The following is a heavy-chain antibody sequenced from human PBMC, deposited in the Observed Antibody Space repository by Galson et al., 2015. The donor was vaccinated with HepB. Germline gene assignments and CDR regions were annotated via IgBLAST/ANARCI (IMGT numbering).Heavy chain of an antibody. D-gene: IGHD3-3*01. Sequence: TLSLTCAVSGGSISSSNWWSWVRQPPGKGLEWIGEIYHSGSTNYNPSLKSRVTISVDKSKNQFSLKLSSVTAADTAVYYCARAGNYDFWSGYPPGAAEYFQHWGQGTLVTVSS. CDR2: IYHSGST. CDR3: ARAGNYDFWSGYPPGAAEYFQH. CDR1: GGSISSSNW. V-gene: IGHV4-4*02. J-gene: IGHJ1*01.